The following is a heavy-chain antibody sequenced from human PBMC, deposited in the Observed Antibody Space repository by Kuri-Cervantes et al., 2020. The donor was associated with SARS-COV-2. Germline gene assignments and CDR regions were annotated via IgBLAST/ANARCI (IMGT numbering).Heavy chain of an antibody. J-gene: IGHJ4*02. Sequence: GGSLRLSCAASGFTFASYAMHWVRQAPGKGLEWVTLISYDGINKFYADSVKSRFTISRDNSKNTLYLQMNSLRAEDTAVYYCARDRQRDFDYWGQGTLVTVSS. D-gene: IGHD6-25*01. CDR2: ISYDGINK. CDR3: ARDRQRDFDY. CDR1: GFTFASYA. V-gene: IGHV3-30-3*01.